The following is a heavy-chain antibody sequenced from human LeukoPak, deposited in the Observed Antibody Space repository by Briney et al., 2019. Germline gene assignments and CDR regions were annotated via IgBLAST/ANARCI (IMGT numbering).Heavy chain of an antibody. V-gene: IGHV1-69*01. D-gene: IGHD3-22*01. CDR2: ITPMFGTA. Sequence: SVKVSCKASGGTFSRYAISWVRQAPGQGLEWMGGITPMFGTANYAQKFQGRVTHTADEATSTAYMELSSLRSKDTAVYYCARDAAIYDTSAYYYLWWGQGTLVTVSS. CDR3: ARDAAIYDTSAYYYLW. J-gene: IGHJ4*02. CDR1: GGTFSRYA.